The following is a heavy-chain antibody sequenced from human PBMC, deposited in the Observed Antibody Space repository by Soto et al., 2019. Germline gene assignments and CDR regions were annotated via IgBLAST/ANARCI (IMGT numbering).Heavy chain of an antibody. CDR2: ISGSGGST. J-gene: IGHJ4*02. CDR1: GFTFSSYA. V-gene: IGHV3-23*01. D-gene: IGHD5-18*01. Sequence: LRLSCAASGFTFSSYAMSWVRQAPGKGLEWVSAISGSGGSTYYADSVKGRFTISRDNSKNTLYLQMNSLRAEDTAVYYCAKVDGYSYGLDYWGQGTLVTVSS. CDR3: AKVDGYSYGLDY.